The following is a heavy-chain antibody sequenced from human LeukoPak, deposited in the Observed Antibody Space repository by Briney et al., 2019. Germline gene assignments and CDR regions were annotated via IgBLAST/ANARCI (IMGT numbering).Heavy chain of an antibody. CDR3: ARDRHGISFVVVAATLDY. D-gene: IGHD2-15*01. CDR1: GFTFSSYS. V-gene: IGHV3-21*01. Sequence: GGSLRLSCAASGFTFSSYSMNWVRQAPGKGLEWVSSISSSSSYIYHADSVKGRFTISRDNAKNSLYLQMNSLRAEDTAVYYCARDRHGISFVVVAATLDYWGQGTLVTVSS. J-gene: IGHJ4*02. CDR2: ISSSSSYI.